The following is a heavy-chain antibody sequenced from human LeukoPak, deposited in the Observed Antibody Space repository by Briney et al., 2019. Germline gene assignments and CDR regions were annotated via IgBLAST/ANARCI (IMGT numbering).Heavy chain of an antibody. D-gene: IGHD6-19*01. Sequence: ASVKVSCKASGYTFTGYCMHWVRQAPGQGLEWMGWINPNSGGTNYAQKFQGRVTMTRDTSISTAYMELSRLRSDDTAVYYCARVAVAGIHYYYYYMDVWGKGTTVTVSS. V-gene: IGHV1-2*02. CDR2: INPNSGGT. J-gene: IGHJ6*03. CDR1: GYTFTGYC. CDR3: ARVAVAGIHYYYYYMDV.